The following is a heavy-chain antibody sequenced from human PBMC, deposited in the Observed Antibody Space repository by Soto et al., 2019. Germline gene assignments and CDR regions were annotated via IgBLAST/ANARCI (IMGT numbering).Heavy chain of an antibody. CDR2: IYYNGNT. V-gene: IGHV4-30-4*01. D-gene: IGHD3-22*01. J-gene: IGHJ4*02. CDR1: DLSISSGDYY. Sequence: SETLSLTCTVSDLSISSGDYYWTWIRQPPGKGLEWIGSIYYNGNTYYNPSLKSRVTISVDTSNSQFSLNLSSVTAADTAVYFCARANNDSSTYYLDYWGQGTLVTVSS. CDR3: ARANNDSSTYYLDY.